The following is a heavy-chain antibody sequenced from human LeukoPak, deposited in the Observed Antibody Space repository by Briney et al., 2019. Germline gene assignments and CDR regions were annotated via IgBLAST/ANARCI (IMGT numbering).Heavy chain of an antibody. Sequence: SETLSLTCAVYGGSFSGYYWSWIRQPPGKGLEWIGEINHSGSTNYNLSLKSRVTISVDTSKNQFSLKLSSVTAADTAVYYCARDSSSSNFDYWGQGTLVTVSS. D-gene: IGHD6-6*01. J-gene: IGHJ4*02. CDR2: INHSGST. CDR3: ARDSSSSNFDY. V-gene: IGHV4-34*01. CDR1: GGSFSGYY.